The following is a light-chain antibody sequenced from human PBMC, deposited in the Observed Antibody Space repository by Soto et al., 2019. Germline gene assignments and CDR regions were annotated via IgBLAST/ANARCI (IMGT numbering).Light chain of an antibody. V-gene: IGKV3-15*01. CDR1: QSVSSN. J-gene: IGKJ1*01. Sequence: EIVMTQSPATLSVSPGERATLSCRASQSVSSNLAWYQQKPGQAPRLLIYGASTRATGIPARFSGSRSGTEFTLTISILQSEDLAVYYCQHYNNWPRTFGQGTKVEIK. CDR3: QHYNNWPRT. CDR2: GAS.